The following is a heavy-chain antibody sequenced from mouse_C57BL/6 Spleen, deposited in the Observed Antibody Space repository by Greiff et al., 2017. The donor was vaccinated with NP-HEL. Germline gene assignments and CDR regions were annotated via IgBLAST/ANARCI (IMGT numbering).Heavy chain of an antibody. V-gene: IGHV1-80*01. CDR1: GYAFSSYW. Sequence: QVQLQQSGAELVKPGASVKISCKASGYAFSSYWMNWVKQRPGKGLEWIGQIYPGDGDTNYNGKFKGKATLTADKSSSTAYMQLSSLTSEDSAVYFCARWGAQAIYAMDYWGQGTSVTVSS. CDR2: IYPGDGDT. CDR3: ARWGAQAIYAMDY. J-gene: IGHJ4*01. D-gene: IGHD3-2*02.